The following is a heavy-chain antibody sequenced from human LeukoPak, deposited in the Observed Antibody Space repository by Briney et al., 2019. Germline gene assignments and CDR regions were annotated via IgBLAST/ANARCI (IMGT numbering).Heavy chain of an antibody. J-gene: IGHJ4*02. CDR2: IYTSGST. CDR1: GGSISSGSYY. Sequence: SETLSLTCAVSGGSISSGSYYWSWIRQPAGKGLEWIGRIYTSGSTNYNPSLKSRVTISVDTSKNQFSLKRSSVTAPDTAVYYCARERSYAGSVDYWGQGTLVTVSS. V-gene: IGHV4-61*02. CDR3: ARERSYAGSVDY. D-gene: IGHD1-26*01.